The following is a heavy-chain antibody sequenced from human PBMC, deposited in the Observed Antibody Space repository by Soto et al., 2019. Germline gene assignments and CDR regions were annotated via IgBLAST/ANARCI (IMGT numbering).Heavy chain of an antibody. CDR2: MNPISGNA. V-gene: IGHV1-8*02. Sequence: GASVKVSCKASGGTFSSYAISWVRQAPGQGLEWMGWMNPISGNAGYAQKFQGRVTMTRNTSISTAYMELSSLRSEDTAVYYCAREYSSGWYRVFDYWGQGTLVTVSS. CDR3: AREYSSGWYRVFDY. J-gene: IGHJ4*02. D-gene: IGHD6-19*01. CDR1: GGTFSSYA.